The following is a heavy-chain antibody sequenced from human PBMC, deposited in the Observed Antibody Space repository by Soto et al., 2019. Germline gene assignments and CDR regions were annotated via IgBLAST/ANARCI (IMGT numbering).Heavy chain of an antibody. Sequence: EVQLVESGGGLVQPGGSLRLSCAASGFTVSNNYMRWVRQAPGKGLEWVSLIYSGGATYHADSVKGRFTISRDNSKNTLYLQMNSLRDEDTAVYYCARDGTYNWVGGQGILVTVSS. CDR3: ARDGTYNWV. CDR2: IYSGGAT. J-gene: IGHJ4*02. V-gene: IGHV3-66*01. CDR1: GFTVSNNY. D-gene: IGHD1-1*01.